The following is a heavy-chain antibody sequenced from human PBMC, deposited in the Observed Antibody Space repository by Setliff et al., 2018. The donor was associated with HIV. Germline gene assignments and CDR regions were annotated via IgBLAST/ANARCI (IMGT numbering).Heavy chain of an antibody. CDR3: ARDLGINPQGWFDP. V-gene: IGHV1-18*01. D-gene: IGHD3-16*01. J-gene: IGHJ5*02. Sequence: ASVKVSCKASGYTFSSYGVSWVRQAPGQGLEWMGWISAYNDNTNYAQKLQGRVTMTTDTSSSTAYMELRSLRSYDTAVYYCARDLGINPQGWFDPWGQGTLVTVSS. CDR2: ISAYNDNT. CDR1: GYTFSSYG.